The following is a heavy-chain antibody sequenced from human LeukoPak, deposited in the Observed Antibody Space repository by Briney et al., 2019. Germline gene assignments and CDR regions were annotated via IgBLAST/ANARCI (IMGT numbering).Heavy chain of an antibody. CDR1: GGSISSYY. J-gene: IGHJ5*02. D-gene: IGHD4-23*01. CDR3: ARDYGGNSYWFDP. Sequence: SETLSLTCTVSGGSISSYYWSWIRQPPGKGLEWIGYIYYSGSTNYNPSLKSRVTISVDTSKNQFSLKLSSVTAADTAVYYCARDYGGNSYWFDPWGQGTLVTVSS. V-gene: IGHV4-59*01. CDR2: IYYSGST.